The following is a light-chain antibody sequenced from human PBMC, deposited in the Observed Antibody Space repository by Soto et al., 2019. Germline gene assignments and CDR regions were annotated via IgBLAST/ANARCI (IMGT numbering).Light chain of an antibody. Sequence: EIVMTQSPATLSVSPGERATLSSRASQSVSSKLGWYQQKPGQAPRLRIYGASTRATGIPARFSGSGSGTEFTLTISSLQSEDFAVYYCHQYNNWPLTFGGGTKLEIK. CDR1: QSVSSK. CDR3: HQYNNWPLT. CDR2: GAS. J-gene: IGKJ4*01. V-gene: IGKV3-15*01.